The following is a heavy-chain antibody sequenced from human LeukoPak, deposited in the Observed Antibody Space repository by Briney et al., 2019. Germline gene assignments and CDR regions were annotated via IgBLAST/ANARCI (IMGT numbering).Heavy chain of an antibody. CDR2: INWNSNRI. CDR3: ARERPYRSGWYD. Sequence: PGRSLRLSCAASGFTFDDYAMHWVRQAPGKGLEWVSGINWNSNRISYADSVKGRFTISRDNAKKSLYMQMNSLRDEDTALYYCARERPYRSGWYDWGQGTLVTVSS. CDR1: GFTFDDYA. J-gene: IGHJ4*02. V-gene: IGHV3-9*01. D-gene: IGHD6-19*01.